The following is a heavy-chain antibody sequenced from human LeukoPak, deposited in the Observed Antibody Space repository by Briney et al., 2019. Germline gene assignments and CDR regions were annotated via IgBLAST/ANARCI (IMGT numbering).Heavy chain of an antibody. CDR2: IHSGGGT. Sequence: PGGSLRLSCAASGFTFSDYAMSWVRQAPGKGLEWVSVIHSGGGTYYADSVRGRFTISRDNSKNTLYLQMSSLRAEDTAVYYCASSKYGSGSHNWFDPWGQGTLVTVSS. V-gene: IGHV3-53*01. CDR1: GFTFSDYA. CDR3: ASSKYGSGSHNWFDP. D-gene: IGHD3-10*01. J-gene: IGHJ5*02.